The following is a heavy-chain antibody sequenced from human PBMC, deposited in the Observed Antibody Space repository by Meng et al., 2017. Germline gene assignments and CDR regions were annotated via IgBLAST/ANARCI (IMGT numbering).Heavy chain of an antibody. CDR1: GYTFTSYA. J-gene: IGHJ4*02. CDR3: ATISPRDSSGLSFDY. Sequence: QGQLLKSGSECTKPGASVMVSCKASGYTFTSYAMNWVPQAPGQGLDWMGWINTNTGNPTYAQGFTGRFVFSLDTSVSTAYLQISSLKAEDTAVYYCATISPRDSSGLSFDYWGQGTLVTVSS. CDR2: INTNTGNP. V-gene: IGHV7-4-1*02. D-gene: IGHD3-22*01.